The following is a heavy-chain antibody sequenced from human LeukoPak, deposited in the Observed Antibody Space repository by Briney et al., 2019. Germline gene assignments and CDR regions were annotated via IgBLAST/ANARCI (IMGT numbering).Heavy chain of an antibody. CDR3: ARDAQGLQGDWFDP. CDR2: INPNSGGT. J-gene: IGHJ5*02. Sequence: ASVKVSCKASGYTFTGSFIHWVRQAPGQGLEWMGWINPNSGGTNYAQKFQGRVTMTRDTSISTAYMELSRLRSDDTAVYYCARDAQGLQGDWFDPWGREPWSPSPQ. CDR1: GYTFTGSF. V-gene: IGHV1-2*02.